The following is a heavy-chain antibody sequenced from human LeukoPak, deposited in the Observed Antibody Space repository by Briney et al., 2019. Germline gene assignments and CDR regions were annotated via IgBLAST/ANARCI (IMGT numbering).Heavy chain of an antibody. Sequence: GGSLRLSCAASGFTFSSYWVSWVRQAPGKGLEWVANIKQDGSEKYYVDSVKGRFTISRDNAKNSLYLQMNSLRAEDTAVYYCARENIDIVVVPAAMRYYYYMDVWGKGTTVTVSS. CDR2: IKQDGSEK. CDR1: GFTFSSYW. J-gene: IGHJ6*03. D-gene: IGHD2-2*01. V-gene: IGHV3-7*01. CDR3: ARENIDIVVVPAAMRYYYYMDV.